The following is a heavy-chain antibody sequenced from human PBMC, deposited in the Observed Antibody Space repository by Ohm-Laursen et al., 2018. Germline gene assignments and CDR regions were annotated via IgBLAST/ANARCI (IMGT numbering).Heavy chain of an antibody. D-gene: IGHD6-19*01. J-gene: IGHJ4*02. CDR3: AREGIAVAGPFDY. CDR1: GGSISSGGYY. CDR2: IYYSGST. V-gene: IGHV4-31*03. Sequence: SQTLSLTCPVSGGSISSGGYYWSWIRQHPGKGLEWIGYIYYSGSTNYNPSLKSRVTMSVDTSKNQFSLKLSSVTAADTAVYYCAREGIAVAGPFDYWGQGTLVTVSS.